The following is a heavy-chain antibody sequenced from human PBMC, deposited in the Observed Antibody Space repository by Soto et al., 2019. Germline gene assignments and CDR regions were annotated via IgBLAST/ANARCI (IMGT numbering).Heavy chain of an antibody. CDR3: ARETNGDYRLAYNWFDP. J-gene: IGHJ5*02. Sequence: TSETLSLTCTVSGGSVSSGSYYWSWIRQPPGKGLEWIAYIYYSGSTNYNRSLKSRVTISVDTSKNQFSLKLSSVTAADTAVYYCARETNGDYRLAYNWFDPWGQGTLVTVSS. CDR2: IYYSGST. CDR1: GGSVSSGSYY. V-gene: IGHV4-61*01. D-gene: IGHD4-17*01.